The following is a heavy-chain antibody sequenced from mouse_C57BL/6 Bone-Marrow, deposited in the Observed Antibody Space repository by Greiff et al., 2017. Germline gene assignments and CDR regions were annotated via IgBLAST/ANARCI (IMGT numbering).Heavy chain of an antibody. CDR2: IDPSDSYT. J-gene: IGHJ4*01. CDR3: ARYTTVVAMDY. Sequence: VQLKQPGAELVLPGASVKLSCKASGYTFTSYWMHWVKQRPGQGLEWIGEIDPSDSYTNYNQKFKGKSTLTVDKSSSTAYMQLSSLTSEDSAVYYCARYTTVVAMDYWGQGTSVTVSS. CDR1: GYTFTSYW. V-gene: IGHV1-69*01. D-gene: IGHD1-1*01.